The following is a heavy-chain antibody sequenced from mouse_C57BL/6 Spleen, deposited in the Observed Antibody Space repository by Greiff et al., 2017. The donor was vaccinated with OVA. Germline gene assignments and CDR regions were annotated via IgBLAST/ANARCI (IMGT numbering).Heavy chain of an antibody. CDR2: INPGSGGT. J-gene: IGHJ3*01. V-gene: IGHV1-64*01. CDR1: GYTFTSYW. CDR3: ARRAY. Sequence: QVQLQQPGAELVKPGASVKLSCKASGYTFTSYWMHWVKQRPGQGLEWIGVINPGSGGTNYNEKFKGKATLTADKSSSTAYMQLSSLTSEDSAVYFCARRAYWGQGTLVTVSA.